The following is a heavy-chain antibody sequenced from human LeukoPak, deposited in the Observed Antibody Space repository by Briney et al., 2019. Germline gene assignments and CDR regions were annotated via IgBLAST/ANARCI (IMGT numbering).Heavy chain of an antibody. J-gene: IGHJ3*02. D-gene: IGHD1-26*01. CDR2: IVVGSGNT. V-gene: IGHV1-58*02. CDR1: GYTFSS. CDR3: ATDSLDRYSGSYNAFDI. Sequence: SVKVSCKASGYTFSSIRWVRQTPGQGLEWIGWIVVGSGNTNYAQKFQERVTITRDMSTSTAYMELSSLRSEDTAVYYCATDSLDRYSGSYNAFDIWGQGTMVTVSS.